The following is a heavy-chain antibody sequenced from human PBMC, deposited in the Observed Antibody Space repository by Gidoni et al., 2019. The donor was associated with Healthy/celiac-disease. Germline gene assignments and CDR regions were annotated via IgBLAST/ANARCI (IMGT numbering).Heavy chain of an antibody. Sequence: QLQLQESGPGLVKPSETLSLTCTVPGGSISSSSYYWGWIRQPPGKGLEWIGSIYYSGSTYYNPSLKSRVTISVDTSKNQFSLKLSSVTAADTAVYYCASLYCSSTSCYDPNWFDPWGQGTLVTVSS. CDR3: ASLYCSSTSCYDPNWFDP. J-gene: IGHJ5*02. CDR2: IYYSGST. D-gene: IGHD2-2*01. V-gene: IGHV4-39*01. CDR1: GGSISSSSYY.